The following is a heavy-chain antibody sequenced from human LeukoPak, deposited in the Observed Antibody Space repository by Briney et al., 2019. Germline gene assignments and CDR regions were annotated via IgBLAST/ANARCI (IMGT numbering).Heavy chain of an antibody. CDR2: IVVGSGNT. V-gene: IGHV1-58*01. CDR3: AADLSCDFWSGYCRKNWFDP. D-gene: IGHD3-3*01. CDR1: GFTFTSSA. Sequence: SVKVSCKASGFTFTSSAVQWVRQARGQRLEWIGWIVVGSGNTNYAQKFQERVTITRDMATSTAYMELSSLRSEDTAVYYCAADLSCDFWSGYCRKNWFDPWGQGTLVTVSS. J-gene: IGHJ5*02.